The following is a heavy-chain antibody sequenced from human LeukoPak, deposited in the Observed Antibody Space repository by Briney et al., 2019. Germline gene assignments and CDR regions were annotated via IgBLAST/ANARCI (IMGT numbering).Heavy chain of an antibody. J-gene: IGHJ4*02. D-gene: IGHD3-22*01. CDR2: IGRSGSPI. CDR1: GFSFSSYE. Sequence: GGSLRLSCVASGFSFSSYEMNWVRQAPGRGLEWVSYIGRSGSPIYYAESVKGRFSISRDNAKNSLYLQMNSLRAEDTALYYCAKGPEAYYYDSSGPFDYWGQGTLVTVSS. CDR3: AKGPEAYYYDSSGPFDY. V-gene: IGHV3-48*03.